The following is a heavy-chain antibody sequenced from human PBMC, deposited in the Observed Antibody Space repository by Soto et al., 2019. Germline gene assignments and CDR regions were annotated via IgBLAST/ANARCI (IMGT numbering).Heavy chain of an antibody. J-gene: IGHJ3*02. CDR3: ATGAMTRELEAFDI. Sequence: ASVKVSCKVSGYTLTELSMHWVRQAPGKGLEWMGGFDPEDGETIYAQKFQGRVTMTEDTSTDTAYMELSSLRSEDTAVYYCATGAMTRELEAFDIWGQGTMVTVSS. V-gene: IGHV1-24*01. CDR1: GYTLTELS. D-gene: IGHD5-18*01. CDR2: FDPEDGET.